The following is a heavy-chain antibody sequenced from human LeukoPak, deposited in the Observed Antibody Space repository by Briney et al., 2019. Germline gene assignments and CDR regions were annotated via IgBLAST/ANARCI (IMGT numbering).Heavy chain of an antibody. CDR3: AKDGGSSSWYDY. CDR1: GFTFSSYG. V-gene: IGHV3-30*18. Sequence: GGSLRLSCAASGFTFSSYGMHWVRQAPGKGLEWVAVISYDGSNKYYADSVKGRFTISRDNSKNTLYLQMNSLRAEDTAVYYCAKDGGSSSWYDYWGQGTLVTVSS. J-gene: IGHJ4*02. CDR2: ISYDGSNK. D-gene: IGHD6-13*01.